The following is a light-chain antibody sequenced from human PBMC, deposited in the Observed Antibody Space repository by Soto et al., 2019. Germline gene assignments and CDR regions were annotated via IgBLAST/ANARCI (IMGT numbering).Light chain of an antibody. CDR3: SSYTSSSTLVV. J-gene: IGLJ2*01. CDR2: DVS. V-gene: IGLV2-14*01. Sequence: QSALTQPASVSGSPGQSITISCSGTSSDVGGYNYVSWYQQHPGKAPKLMIYDVSNRASGVSNRFSRSKSGNTASLTISGLQAEDEADYYCSSYTSSSTLVVFGGGTKLTVL. CDR1: SSDVGGYNY.